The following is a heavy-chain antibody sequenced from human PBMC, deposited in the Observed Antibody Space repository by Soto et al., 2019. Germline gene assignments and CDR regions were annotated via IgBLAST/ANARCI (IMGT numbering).Heavy chain of an antibody. CDR1: GFTFSSYA. Sequence: EVQLLESGGGLAQPGGSLRLSCAASGFTFSSYAMTWIRQAPGKGLEWVSSISGSGGTTYDADSVKGRFAISRDNSKNTLYLQMNSLRAEDTAVYYCAKDAQGTRPDWFDPWGQGTLVTVSS. V-gene: IGHV3-23*01. CDR3: AKDAQGTRPDWFDP. D-gene: IGHD2-2*01. J-gene: IGHJ5*02. CDR2: ISGSGGTT.